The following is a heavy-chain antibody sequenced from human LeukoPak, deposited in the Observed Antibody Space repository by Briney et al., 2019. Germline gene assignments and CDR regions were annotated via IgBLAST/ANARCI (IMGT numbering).Heavy chain of an antibody. J-gene: IGHJ4*02. CDR3: AREAVTTRDFDY. D-gene: IGHD4-17*01. CDR2: IIPIFGAA. V-gene: IGHV1-69*05. Sequence: SVKVSCRASGGTFSTYTISWVRQAPGQGLEWMGRIIPIFGAANYAQKFQGRVTITTDESTSTAYMELSSLRSEDTTVYYCAREAVTTRDFDYWGQGTLVTVSS. CDR1: GGTFSTYT.